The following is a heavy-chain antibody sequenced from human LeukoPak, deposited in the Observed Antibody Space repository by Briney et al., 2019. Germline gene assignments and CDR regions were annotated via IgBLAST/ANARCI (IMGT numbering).Heavy chain of an antibody. V-gene: IGHV1-2*02. J-gene: IGHJ4*02. CDR1: GYTFTGNY. D-gene: IGHD6-13*01. CDR3: ARGAGSSWFDY. CDR2: INPNNGGT. Sequence: ASVKVSCKASGYTFTGNYIHWVRQAPGQGGEWMGWINPNNGGTVYAQRFQGRVTMTRDTSISTAYMDLNRLTSDDTAGYYCARGAGSSWFDYWGQGTLVTVSS.